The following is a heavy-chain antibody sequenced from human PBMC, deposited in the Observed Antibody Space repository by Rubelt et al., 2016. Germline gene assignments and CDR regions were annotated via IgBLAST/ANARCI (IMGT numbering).Heavy chain of an antibody. CDR1: GFTFSDYY. D-gene: IGHD4-11*01. J-gene: IGHJ4*02. Sequence: GESGGGLVKPGGSLRLSCAASGFTFSDYYMSWIRQAPGKGLEWVSYISSSSSYTNYADSVKGRFTISRDNAKNSLYLQMNSLRAEDTAVYYCARDSDRDLSNYWHPLDYWGQGTLVTVSS. CDR2: ISSSSSYT. V-gene: IGHV3-11*05. CDR3: ARDSDRDLSNYWHPLDY.